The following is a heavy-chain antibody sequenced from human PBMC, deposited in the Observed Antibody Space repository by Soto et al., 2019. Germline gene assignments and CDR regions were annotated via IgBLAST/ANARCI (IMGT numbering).Heavy chain of an antibody. D-gene: IGHD3-9*01. CDR3: ARPKTIGAADDKGWFAP. CDR1: GGSFSGYY. V-gene: IGHV4-34*01. J-gene: IGHJ5*02. CDR2: INHSGSI. Sequence: PSETLSLTCAVYGGSFSGYYWSWIRQPPGKGLEWIGEINHSGSINYNPSLKSRLTMSLDTSNNQFSLNLTSVTAADTAMYYCARPKTIGAADDKGWFAPWGQGTLVPVSS.